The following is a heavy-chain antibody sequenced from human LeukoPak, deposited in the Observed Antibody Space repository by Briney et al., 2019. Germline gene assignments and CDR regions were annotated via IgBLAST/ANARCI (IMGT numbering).Heavy chain of an antibody. CDR1: GFTFSIST. V-gene: IGHV3-21*01. Sequence: GGSLRLSCAASGFTFSISTMNWVRQAPGKGLEWVSSISSSSSNMHYADSVKGRFTISRDNAKNSLYLQMNSLRAEDTAAYYCVSLAGDFWSGYYSNYWGQGTLVTVSS. J-gene: IGHJ4*02. CDR3: VSLAGDFWSGYYSNY. D-gene: IGHD3-3*01. CDR2: ISSSSSNM.